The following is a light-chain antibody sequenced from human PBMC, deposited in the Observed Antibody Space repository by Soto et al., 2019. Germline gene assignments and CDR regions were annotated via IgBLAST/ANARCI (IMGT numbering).Light chain of an antibody. Sequence: QPVLTQPPSASASLGASVKLTCTLSSGHNSYAIAWHQQQPEKGPRYLMKLNSDGSHSKGDGIPDRFSGSSSGAERYLTISGLQSEDEADYYCQTWSTDIRVFGGGTTLTVL. CDR2: LNSDGSH. CDR1: SGHNSYA. V-gene: IGLV4-69*01. J-gene: IGLJ3*02. CDR3: QTWSTDIRV.